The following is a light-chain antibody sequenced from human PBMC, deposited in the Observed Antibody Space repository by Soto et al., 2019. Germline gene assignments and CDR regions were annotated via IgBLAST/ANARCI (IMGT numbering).Light chain of an antibody. CDR3: CACAVSYTLV. J-gene: IGLJ2*01. CDR1: SSDVGGYNH. Sequence: QSALTQPRSVSGSPGQSVTISCTGTSSDVGGYNHVSWYQQHPGKAPKVIIYDVTNRPSGVPDRFSGSKSGNSPSLTVSGLQAEAEDDYYSCACAVSYTLVFGGGTKLTVL. CDR2: DVT. V-gene: IGLV2-11*01.